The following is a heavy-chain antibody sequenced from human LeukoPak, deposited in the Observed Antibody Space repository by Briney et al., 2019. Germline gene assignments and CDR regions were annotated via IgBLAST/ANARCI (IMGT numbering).Heavy chain of an antibody. D-gene: IGHD5-18*01. CDR2: IWYDGSNK. CDR3: ARDRMVTYFDY. CDR1: GFXFSSYG. V-gene: IGHV3-33*01. Sequence: GGSLRLSCAASGFXFSSYGIHWVRQAPGKGLEWVAVIWYDGSNKYYADSVKGRFTISRDNSKNTLYLQMNSLRAEDTAMYYCARDRMVTYFDYWGQGTLVTVSS. J-gene: IGHJ4*02.